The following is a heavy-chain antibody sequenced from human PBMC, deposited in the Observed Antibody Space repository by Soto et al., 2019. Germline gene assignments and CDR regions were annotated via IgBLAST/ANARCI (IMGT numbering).Heavy chain of an antibody. D-gene: IGHD1-1*01. CDR1: GGSISSYY. CDR2: IYYSGST. J-gene: IGHJ4*02. V-gene: IGHV4-59*12. Sequence: SETLSLTCTVSGGSISSYYWSWIRQPPGKGLEWIGYIYYSGSTNYNPSLRSRLTMSVDTSKSQFSLRLSSVTAADTAVYYCARATGTLRSRNCDYWGQGSLVTVSS. CDR3: ARATGTLRSRNCDY.